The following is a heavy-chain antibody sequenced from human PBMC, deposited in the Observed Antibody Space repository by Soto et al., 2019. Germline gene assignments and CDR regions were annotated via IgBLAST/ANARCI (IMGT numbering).Heavy chain of an antibody. CDR1: GGTFDNFI. J-gene: IGHJ6*02. Sequence: QVQLVQSGAEVKEPGSSVRVSCKASGGTFDNFIMNWVRQTPGQGLEWMGGIVPMLGTPTYAEKSKGRVTISASEKSRTMYKVETSRRSDDTAIYYCATNGSYGSCLGQYSGMDVWGQGTTVTVSS. CDR3: ATNGSYGSCLGQYSGMDV. V-gene: IGHV1-69*01. CDR2: IVPMLGTP. D-gene: IGHD3-10*01.